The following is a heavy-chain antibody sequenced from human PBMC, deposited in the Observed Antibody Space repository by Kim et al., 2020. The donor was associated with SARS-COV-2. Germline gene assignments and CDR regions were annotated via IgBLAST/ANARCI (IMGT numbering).Heavy chain of an antibody. V-gene: IGHV3-43*01. J-gene: IGHJ6*02. CDR2: ISWDGGST. D-gene: IGHD6-19*01. CDR3: AKDTSSGWSDYYGMDV. CDR1: GFTFDDYT. Sequence: GGSLRLSCAASGFTFDDYTMHWVRQAPGKGLEWVSLISWDGGSTYYADSVKGRFTISRDNSKNSLYLQMNSLRTEDTALYYCAKDTSSGWSDYYGMDVWGQGTTVTVSS.